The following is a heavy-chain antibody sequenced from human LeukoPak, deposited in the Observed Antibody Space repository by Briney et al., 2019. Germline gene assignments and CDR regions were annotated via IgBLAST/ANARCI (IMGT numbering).Heavy chain of an antibody. Sequence: ASVKVSCKASGYTFTGYYMHWVRQAPGQGLEWMGWIDPNSGGTNYAQKFQGRVTMTRDTSINAAYMELSRLRSDDTPVYYCARRESGSLARYYFDYWGQGTLVTVSS. J-gene: IGHJ4*02. V-gene: IGHV1-2*02. D-gene: IGHD1-26*01. CDR3: ARRESGSLARYYFDY. CDR1: GYTFTGYY. CDR2: IDPNSGGT.